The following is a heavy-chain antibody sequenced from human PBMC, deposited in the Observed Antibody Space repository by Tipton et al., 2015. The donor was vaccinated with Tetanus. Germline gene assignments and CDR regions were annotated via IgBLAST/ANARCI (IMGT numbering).Heavy chain of an antibody. CDR1: GDSISFYY. D-gene: IGHD2-2*01. CDR2: IYYSGNT. Sequence: TLSLTCTVSGDSISFYYWSWIRQPPGKGLEWIGYIYYSGNTKYNPSLKSRVTMSVDTSKSQFSLNLTSVTPADTAVYYCARDLRRYQQNNWFDPWGQGTLVTVSS. CDR3: ARDLRRYQQNNWFDP. J-gene: IGHJ5*02. V-gene: IGHV4-59*01.